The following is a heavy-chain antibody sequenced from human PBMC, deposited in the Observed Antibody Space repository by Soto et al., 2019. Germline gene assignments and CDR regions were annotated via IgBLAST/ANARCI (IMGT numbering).Heavy chain of an antibody. Sequence: EVQLLESGGGLVQPGGSLRLSCAASEFTFSDYAMNWVRQAPGKGLEWVSAISGSGGSTYYADSVKGRFTIARDNSKNTLYMQMTSLRAEDTAVYYCAKGGAAAPRHYYFYMDVWGKGTTVTVSS. CDR3: AKGGAAAPRHYYFYMDV. CDR2: ISGSGGST. V-gene: IGHV3-23*01. J-gene: IGHJ6*03. D-gene: IGHD6-13*01. CDR1: EFTFSDYA.